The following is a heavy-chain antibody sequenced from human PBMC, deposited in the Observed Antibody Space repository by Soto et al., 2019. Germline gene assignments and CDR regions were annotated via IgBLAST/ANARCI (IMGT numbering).Heavy chain of an antibody. V-gene: IGHV1-18*04. Sequence: QVQLVQSGAEVKKPGASVKISCKASAYTFNYYGISWVRQAAGQGLEWLGWISPYDGNTTYAQSAQGRITLTTDTSTTTAYMELRSLTFDDTAVYYCAREAGSGSSYPENYWGQGTLVTVSS. CDR3: AREAGSGSSYPENY. CDR2: ISPYDGNT. CDR1: AYTFNYYG. D-gene: IGHD1-26*01. J-gene: IGHJ4*02.